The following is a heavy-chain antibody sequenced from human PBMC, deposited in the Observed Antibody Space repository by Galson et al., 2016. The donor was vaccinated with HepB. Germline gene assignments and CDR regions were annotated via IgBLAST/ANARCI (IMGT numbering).Heavy chain of an antibody. Sequence: SLRLSCAASGFTFSGSAMHRVRQASGKGLEWVGRIRSKANSYATAYAASVKGRFTISRDDSKNTAYLQMNSLKTEDTAVYYCTRHGNARGGSPFDYWGQGTLVTVSS. CDR3: TRHGNARGGSPFDY. CDR1: GFTFSGSA. J-gene: IGHJ4*02. V-gene: IGHV3-73*01. CDR2: IRSKANSYAT. D-gene: IGHD1-26*01.